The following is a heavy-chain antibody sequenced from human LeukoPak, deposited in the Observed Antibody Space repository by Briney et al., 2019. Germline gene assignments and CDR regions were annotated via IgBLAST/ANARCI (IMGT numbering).Heavy chain of an antibody. V-gene: IGHV3-23*01. CDR2: ISGSGGDT. D-gene: IGHD3-10*01. CDR3: ARGDAMNV. J-gene: IGHJ6*02. Sequence: PGGSLRLSCAASGITFSTHAMSWVRQAPGKGLAWVSAISGSGGDTYYADSVKGRFTISRDNSKNVLYLQMDSLRAEDTAVYYCARGDAMNVWGQGTTVTVSS. CDR1: GITFSTHA.